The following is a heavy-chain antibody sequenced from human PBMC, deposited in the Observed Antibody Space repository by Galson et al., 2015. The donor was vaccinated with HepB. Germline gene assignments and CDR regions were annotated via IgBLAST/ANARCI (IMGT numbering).Heavy chain of an antibody. CDR1: GYTFTSYD. CDR3: ARGGGSSARGMDV. J-gene: IGHJ6*02. V-gene: IGHV1-18*04. D-gene: IGHD1-26*01. CDR2: ISGNNGDT. Sequence: SVKVSCKASGYTFTSYDASWVRQAPGQGLEWMGWISGNNGDTNYAQKLRGRVTVTTDTSTSTAYMELRSLRSDDTAVYYCARGGGSSARGMDVWGQGTTVTVSS.